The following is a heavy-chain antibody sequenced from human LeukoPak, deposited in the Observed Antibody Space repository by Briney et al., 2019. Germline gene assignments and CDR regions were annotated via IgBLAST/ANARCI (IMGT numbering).Heavy chain of an antibody. CDR1: GFTFSSYG. Sequence: GRSLRLSCAAPGFTFSSYGMHWVRQAPGKGLEWVAVISYDGSNKYYADSVKGRFTISRDNSKNTLYLQMNSLRAEDTAVYYCAKESSGWPFDYWGQGTLVTVSS. CDR3: AKESSGWPFDY. V-gene: IGHV3-30*18. CDR2: ISYDGSNK. D-gene: IGHD6-19*01. J-gene: IGHJ4*02.